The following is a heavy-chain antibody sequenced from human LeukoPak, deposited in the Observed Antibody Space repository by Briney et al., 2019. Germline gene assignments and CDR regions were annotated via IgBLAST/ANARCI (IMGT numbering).Heavy chain of an antibody. CDR1: GDSLSAYY. V-gene: IGHV4-34*01. J-gene: IGHJ4*02. CDR3: ARPRYCMSTSCPDPQFEH. D-gene: IGHD2-2*01. Sequence: SETLSLTCAVYGDSLSAYYWSWIRQSPGKGLEWIGEIHQSGSTNYNPSLKSRIVMSVDTSKNQFSLKMRSVTAADTAVYYCARPRYCMSTSCPDPQFEHWGQGTLVTVSS. CDR2: IHQSGST.